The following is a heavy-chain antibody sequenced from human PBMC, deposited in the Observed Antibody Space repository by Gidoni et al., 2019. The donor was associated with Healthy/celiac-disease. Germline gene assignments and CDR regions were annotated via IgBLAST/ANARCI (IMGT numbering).Heavy chain of an antibody. D-gene: IGHD6-13*01. V-gene: IGHV4-39*01. Sequence: QLQLQESGPGLVKPSETLSLTCTVSGGSISSSSYYWGWIRQPPGKGLEWIGSIYYSGSTYYNPSLKSRVTISVDTSKNQFSLKLSSVTAADTAVYYCARRGAAAGGGGVDYWGQGTLVTVSS. CDR1: GGSISSSSYY. J-gene: IGHJ4*02. CDR3: ARRGAAAGGGGVDY. CDR2: IYYSGST.